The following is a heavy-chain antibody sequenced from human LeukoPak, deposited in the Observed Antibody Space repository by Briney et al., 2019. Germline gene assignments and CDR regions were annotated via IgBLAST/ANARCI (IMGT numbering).Heavy chain of an antibody. J-gene: IGHJ6*03. CDR2: INHSGST. CDR3: ASSQYSSSWYGAPLYYMDV. Sequence: SETLSLTCAVYGGSFSGYYWSWIRQPPGKGLEWIGEINHSGSTNYNPSLKSRLTISVDTSKNQFSLKLSSVTAADTAVYYCASSQYSSSWYGAPLYYMDVCGKGTTVTVSS. CDR1: GGSFSGYY. D-gene: IGHD6-13*01. V-gene: IGHV4-34*01.